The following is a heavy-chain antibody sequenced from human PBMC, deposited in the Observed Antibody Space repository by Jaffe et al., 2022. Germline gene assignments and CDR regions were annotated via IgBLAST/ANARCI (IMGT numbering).Heavy chain of an antibody. D-gene: IGHD3-10*01. CDR1: GFTFSSYA. CDR2: ITDSGSKT. CDR3: AKRGVGSDSYHFDD. Sequence: EVQLVESGGGLVQPGGSLRLSCAVSGFTFSSYAMSWVRQAPGKGLEWVSIITDSGSKTYYADSVKGRFTISRDNSKNTLYLQVNSLRAEDTAVYFCAKRGVGSDSYHFDDWGQGTLVTVSS. J-gene: IGHJ4*02. V-gene: IGHV3-23*04.